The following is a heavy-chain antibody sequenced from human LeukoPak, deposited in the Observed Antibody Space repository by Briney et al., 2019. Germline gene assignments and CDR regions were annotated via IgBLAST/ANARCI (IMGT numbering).Heavy chain of an antibody. D-gene: IGHD3/OR15-3a*01. V-gene: IGHV1-2*02. CDR2: INPNSGGT. CDR1: GYTFTGYY. Sequence: ASVKVSCKASGYTFTGYYMHWVRQAPGQGLEWMGWINPNSGGTDYAQKFQGRVTMTRDTSISTAYMELSRLGSDDTAVYYCATLGTGRGAFDIWGQGTMVTVSS. J-gene: IGHJ3*02. CDR3: ATLGTGRGAFDI.